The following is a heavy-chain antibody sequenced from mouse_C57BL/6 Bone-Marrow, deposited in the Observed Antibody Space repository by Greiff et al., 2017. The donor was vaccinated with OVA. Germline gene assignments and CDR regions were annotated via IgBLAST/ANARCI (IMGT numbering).Heavy chain of an antibody. V-gene: IGHV1-81*01. CDR3: ARALLLLAWFAY. Sequence: QVQLQQPGAELARPGASVKLSCKASGYTFTSYGISWVKQRTGQGLEWIGEIYPRSGNTYYNEKFKGKATLTADKSSSTAYMELRSLTSEDSAVYFCARALLLLAWFAYWGQGTLVTVSA. J-gene: IGHJ3*01. D-gene: IGHD1-1*01. CDR1: GYTFTSYG. CDR2: IYPRSGNT.